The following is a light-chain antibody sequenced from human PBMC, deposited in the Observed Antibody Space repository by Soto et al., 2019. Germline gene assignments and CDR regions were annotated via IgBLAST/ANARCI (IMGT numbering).Light chain of an antibody. J-gene: IGKJ1*01. CDR3: QQYDNWPLT. CDR2: GSS. Sequence: IEMTQSPATLSVSQGERATLSCRASQSVSSNLAWYQRKPGQAPRLLIFGSSTRATGISARFSGSGSGTEFTLTISSLQSEDFAVYYCQQYDNWPLTFGQGTKVDI. V-gene: IGKV3-15*01. CDR1: QSVSSN.